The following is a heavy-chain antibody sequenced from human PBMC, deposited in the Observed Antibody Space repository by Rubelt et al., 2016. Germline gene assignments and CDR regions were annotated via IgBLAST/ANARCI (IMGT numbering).Heavy chain of an antibody. CDR3: ARGLDQTKTGAD. D-gene: IGHD7-27*01. V-gene: IGHV4-59*01. Sequence: QVQLQESGPGLVKPSETLPLTCTVSGGSMNTYYWSWIRQPPGKGLEWIGYIYYTGSTDYNPSLKSRVTISVDTSKNQFSLDLNSVTAADTAGYDCARGLDQTKTGADWGQGTLVTVSS. CDR2: IYYTGST. CDR1: GGSMNTYY. J-gene: IGHJ4*02.